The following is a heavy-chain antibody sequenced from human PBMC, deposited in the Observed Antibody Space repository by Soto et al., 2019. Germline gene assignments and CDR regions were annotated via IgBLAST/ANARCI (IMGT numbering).Heavy chain of an antibody. D-gene: IGHD6-6*01. CDR2: IIPIFGTA. CDR1: GGTFSTYA. Sequence: VASVKVSCKASGGTFSTYAISWVRQAPGQGLEWMGGIIPIFGTANYAQKFQGRVTITADESTSTAYMELSSLRSEDTAVYYCARVRKCSSSSSYYYGMDVWGQGTTVTVSS. V-gene: IGHV1-69*13. J-gene: IGHJ6*02. CDR3: ARVRKCSSSSSYYYGMDV.